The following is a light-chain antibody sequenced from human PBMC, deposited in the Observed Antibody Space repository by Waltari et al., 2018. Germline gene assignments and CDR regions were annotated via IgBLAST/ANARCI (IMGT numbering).Light chain of an antibody. Sequence: SYELIQPPSVSVSPGQRASITCSAETLGRKYVCWYQQKPGQSPVRTIYQDTERPSGIPERFSGSNSGNTATLTISGTQTLDEADYYCQAWDSATVVFGGGTKLTVL. J-gene: IGLJ2*01. V-gene: IGLV3-1*01. CDR3: QAWDSATVV. CDR2: QDT. CDR1: TLGRKY.